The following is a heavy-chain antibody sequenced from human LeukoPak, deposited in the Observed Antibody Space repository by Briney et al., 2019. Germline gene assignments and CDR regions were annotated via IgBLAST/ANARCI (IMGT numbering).Heavy chain of an antibody. J-gene: IGHJ4*02. CDR3: AKVRYVADYGDYSLLGH. CDR1: GFTFSSYG. Sequence: PGRSLRLSCAASGFTFSSYGMHWVRQAPGKGLEWVAVVSYDGSNKYYADSVKGRFTISRDNSKNTLYLQMNSLRAEDTAVYYCAKVRYVADYGDYSLLGHWGQGALVTVSS. CDR2: VSYDGSNK. D-gene: IGHD4-17*01. V-gene: IGHV3-30*18.